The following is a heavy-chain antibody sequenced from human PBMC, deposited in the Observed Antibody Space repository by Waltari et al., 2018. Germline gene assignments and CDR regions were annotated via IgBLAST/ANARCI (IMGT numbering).Heavy chain of an antibody. CDR3: AKDGIAAAGTGDY. D-gene: IGHD6-13*01. CDR2: ISGSGGST. V-gene: IGHV3-23*01. J-gene: IGHJ4*02. Sequence: EVQLLESGGGLVQHGGSLRLSCAASGFTFSSYAMRWVRQAPGKGLEWVSAISGSGGSTYYADSVKGRFTISRDNSKNTLYLQMNSLRAEDTAVYYCAKDGIAAAGTGDYWGQGTLVTVSS. CDR1: GFTFSSYA.